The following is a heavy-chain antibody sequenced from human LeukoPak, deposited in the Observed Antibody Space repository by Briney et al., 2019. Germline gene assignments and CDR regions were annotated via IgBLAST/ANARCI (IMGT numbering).Heavy chain of an antibody. D-gene: IGHD3-22*01. CDR2: IKSKTDGGTT. V-gene: IGHV3-15*01. CDR3: TTDYYDSSGYYFGLDY. CDR1: GFTFSNAW. Sequence: GGSLGLSCAASGFTFSNAWMSWVRQAPGKGLEWVGRIKSKTDGGTTDYAAPVKGRFTISRDDSKNTLYLQMNSLKTEDTAVYYCTTDYYDSSGYYFGLDYWGQGTLVTVSS. J-gene: IGHJ4*02.